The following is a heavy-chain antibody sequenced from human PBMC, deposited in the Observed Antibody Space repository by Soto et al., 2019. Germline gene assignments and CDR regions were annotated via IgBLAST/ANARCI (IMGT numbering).Heavy chain of an antibody. V-gene: IGHV1-69*01. CDR1: GGTFSSYA. J-gene: IGHJ6*02. CDR2: IIPISGTV. CDR3: ARSQGSSTSLEIYYYYYYGMDV. Sequence: QVQLVQSGAEVKKPGSSVKVSCKASGGTFSSYAISWVRQAPGQGLEWMGGIIPISGTVNYAQKFQGRVTITADESTSTAYRELSSLRSQDTAVYYCARSQGSSTSLEIYYYYYYGMDVWGQGTTVTVSS. D-gene: IGHD2-2*01.